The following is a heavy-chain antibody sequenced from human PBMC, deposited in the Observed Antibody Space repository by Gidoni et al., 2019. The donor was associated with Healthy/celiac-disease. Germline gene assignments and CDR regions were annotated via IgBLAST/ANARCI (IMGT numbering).Heavy chain of an antibody. Sequence: EVQLVESGGGLVKPGGSLRPSCAASGFTFSSYSMNWVRQAPGKGLEWVSSISSSGTYIYYADSVKGRFTISRDNTKNSLYLQMNSLRDEDTAVYYCARGFRTLDYWGQGSLVTVSS. V-gene: IGHV3-21*01. CDR3: ARGFRTLDY. J-gene: IGHJ4*02. CDR1: GFTFSSYS. CDR2: ISSSGTYI.